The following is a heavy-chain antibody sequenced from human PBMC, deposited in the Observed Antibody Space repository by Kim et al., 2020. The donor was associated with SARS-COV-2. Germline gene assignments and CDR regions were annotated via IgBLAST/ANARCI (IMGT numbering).Heavy chain of an antibody. CDR3: ARDLGYNWNYYYYYGIDV. CDR1: GGSISSYY. CDR2: IYYSGST. Sequence: SETLSLTCTVSGGSISSYYWSWFRQPPGKGLEWIGYIYYSGSTNYNPSLKSRVTISVDTSKNQFSLKLSSVTAADTAVYYCARDLGYNWNYYYYYGIDVWGQGTTVPVSS. D-gene: IGHD1-20*01. J-gene: IGHJ6*01. V-gene: IGHV4-59*01.